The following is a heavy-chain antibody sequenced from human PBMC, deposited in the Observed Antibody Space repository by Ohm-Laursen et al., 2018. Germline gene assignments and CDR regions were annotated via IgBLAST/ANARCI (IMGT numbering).Heavy chain of an antibody. CDR3: ARDFPGVGLDY. D-gene: IGHD1-26*01. V-gene: IGHV3-7*01. J-gene: IGHJ4*02. CDR2: INQDGSAV. Sequence: GSLRLSCAAPGFTSSNYWMSWVRQAPGKGLEWVANINQDGSAVYYVDSVKGRFTISRDNAKNSLYLQMNSLRAEDTALYYCARDFPGVGLDYWGQGTLVTVSS. CDR1: GFTSSNYW.